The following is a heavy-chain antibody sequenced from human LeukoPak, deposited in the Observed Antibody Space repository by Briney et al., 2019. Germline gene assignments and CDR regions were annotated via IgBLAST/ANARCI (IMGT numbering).Heavy chain of an antibody. V-gene: IGHV3-7*01. CDR1: GFIFSSYW. CDR2: IKQDGSEK. J-gene: IGHJ4*02. Sequence: PGGSLRLSCAASGFIFSSYWMTWVRQAPGKGLEWVANIKQDGSEKHYMDSVKGRFTISRDNAKNSLYLQMNSLGAEDTAVYYCARVDYWGQGTLVTVSS. CDR3: ARVDY.